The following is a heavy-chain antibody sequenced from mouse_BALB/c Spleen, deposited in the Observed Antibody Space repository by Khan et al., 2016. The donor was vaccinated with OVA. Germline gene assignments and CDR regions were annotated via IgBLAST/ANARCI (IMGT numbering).Heavy chain of an antibody. J-gene: IGHJ2*01. CDR1: GFSLTNYG. CDR3: AKNRNGYFDY. CDR2: IWSGGIT. Sequence: VQLVESGPGLVQPSQSLSITCTVAGFSLTNYGVHWVRQSPGKGLEWLGVIWSGGITDYNETFISRLSISKDIPKSQVFFKMNSLQANDTARYYCAKNRNGYFDYWGQGTTLTVSS. D-gene: IGHD1-1*02. V-gene: IGHV2-2*02.